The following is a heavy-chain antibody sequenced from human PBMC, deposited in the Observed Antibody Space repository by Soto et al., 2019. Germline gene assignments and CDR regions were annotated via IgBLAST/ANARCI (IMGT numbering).Heavy chain of an antibody. CDR1: GYTIRRGYY. Sequence: SETRRHTWAVSGYTIRRGYYWGCLRQPPGKGLEWIGSIYHGGSTYYNPSLNSRVTLSIDMTNNHVSLILNYVTAAHTAVYYCARVAPWVPYFFFSSPYTSENWFASWGQGSMVPGSS. V-gene: IGHV4-38-2*01. J-gene: IGHJ5*01. CDR2: IYHGGST. CDR3: ARVAPWVPYFFFSSPYTSENWFAS. D-gene: IGHD2-2*01.